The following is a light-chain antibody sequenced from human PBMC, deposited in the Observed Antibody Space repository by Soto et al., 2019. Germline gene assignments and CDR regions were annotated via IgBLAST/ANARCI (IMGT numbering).Light chain of an antibody. J-gene: IGLJ1*01. V-gene: IGLV2-14*01. CDR1: SSDVGCYNY. CDR3: SSYTSSSTLPYV. CDR2: DVS. Sequence: QSALTQPASVSGSPGQSITISCTATSSDVGCYNYVSWYQQHPGKAPKLMIYDVSNRPSGVSNRFSGSKSGNTASLTISGLQAEDEADYYCSSYTSSSTLPYVFGTGTKVTVL.